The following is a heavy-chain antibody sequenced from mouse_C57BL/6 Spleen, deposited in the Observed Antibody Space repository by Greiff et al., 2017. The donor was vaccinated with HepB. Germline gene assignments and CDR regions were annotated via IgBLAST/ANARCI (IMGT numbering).Heavy chain of an antibody. J-gene: IGHJ2*01. CDR3: ASSSGYGYFDY. D-gene: IGHD3-2*02. V-gene: IGHV1-59*01. CDR2: IDPSDSYT. Sequence: VQLQQPGAELVRPGTSVKLSCKASGYTFTSYWMHWVKQRPGQGLEWIGVIDPSDSYTNYNQKFKGKATLTVDTSSSTAYIQLSSLTSEDSAVYYCASSSGYGYFDYWGQGTTLTVSS. CDR1: GYTFTSYW.